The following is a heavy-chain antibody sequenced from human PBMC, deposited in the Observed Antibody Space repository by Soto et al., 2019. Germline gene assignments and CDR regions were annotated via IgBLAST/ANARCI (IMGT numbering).Heavy chain of an antibody. D-gene: IGHD3-16*01. V-gene: IGHV4-38-2*02. CDR1: GYSISSGYY. CDR3: ARDPTGGTHYYYYGMDV. J-gene: IGHJ6*02. Sequence: SETLSLTCTVSGYSISSGYYWGWIRQPPGKGLEWIGSIYHRGSTYYNPPLKSRLTISVDTPKNQFSLKLSSVTAADTAVYYCARDPTGGTHYYYYGMDVWGQGTTVTVSS. CDR2: IYHRGST.